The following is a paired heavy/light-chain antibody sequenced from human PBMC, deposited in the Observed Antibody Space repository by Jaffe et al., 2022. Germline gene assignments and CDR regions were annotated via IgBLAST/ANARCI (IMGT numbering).Heavy chain of an antibody. CDR3: AKKSSGCQFCRYWNFDL. J-gene: IGHJ2*01. V-gene: IGHV3-23*01. D-gene: IGHD6-19*01. CDR1: GFTFSSYG. CDR2: IGGYGGSP. Sequence: EVQLLESGGGLVQPGGSLRLSCAASGFTFSSYGMSWVRQAPGKGLEWVSGIGGYGGSPDYIDSVKGRFTISRDNSKNTLYLQMNSLRAEDTAVYYCAKKSSGCQFCRYWNFDLWGRGTLVTVSS.
Light chain of an antibody. Sequence: EIVLTQSPGTLSLSPGERATLSCRASQSVDSSYLAWYQQKPGQAPRLLIYGASSRATAIPDRFSGSGSGTDFTLTISRLEPEDFAVYHCQQYGSSLTFGGGTKVEIK. CDR3: QQYGSSLT. CDR1: QSVDSSY. J-gene: IGKJ4*01. V-gene: IGKV3-20*01. CDR2: GAS.